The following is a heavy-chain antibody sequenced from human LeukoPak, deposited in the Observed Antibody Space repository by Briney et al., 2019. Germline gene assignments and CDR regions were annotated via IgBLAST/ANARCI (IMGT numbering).Heavy chain of an antibody. D-gene: IGHD3-16*01. V-gene: IGHV3-23*01. Sequence: PGGSLRLSCAASGFAFSNYAMSWVRQAPGKGLEWVSAIGAFGGNIYYSDSVRGRFTISRDNSKNTLYLQMNSLRAEDTAVYYCAKEEGIMITFGGVRLFDYWGQGTLVTVSS. CDR1: GFAFSNYA. CDR3: AKEEGIMITFGGVRLFDY. J-gene: IGHJ4*02. CDR2: IGAFGGNI.